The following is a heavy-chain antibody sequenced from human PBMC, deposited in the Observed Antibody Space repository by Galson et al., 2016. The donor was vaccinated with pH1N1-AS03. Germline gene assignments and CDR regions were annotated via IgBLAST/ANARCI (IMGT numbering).Heavy chain of an antibody. J-gene: IGHJ5*02. CDR3: ARDLNWDNA. V-gene: IGHV3-7*01. CDR2: IKPDGGDK. Sequence: SLRLSCAASGFTFSSSWMTWVRQAPGKGLEWVANIKPDGGDKYYVDSVKGRFTISRDNAKNSLYLQMNSLRVEDTAVYYCARDLNWDNAWGQGTLVTVSS. CDR1: GFTFSSSW.